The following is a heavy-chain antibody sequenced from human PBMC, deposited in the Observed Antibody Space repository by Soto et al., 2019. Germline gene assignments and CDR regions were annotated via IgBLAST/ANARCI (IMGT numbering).Heavy chain of an antibody. Sequence: ASVKVSCKASGGTFSSYAISWVRQAPGQGLEWMGGIIPIFGTANYAQKFQGRVTITADKSTSTAYMELSSLRSEDTAVYYCASLEYSSSWGSYYYGMDVWGQGTTVTDSS. CDR3: ASLEYSSSWGSYYYGMDV. CDR2: IIPIFGTA. V-gene: IGHV1-69*06. CDR1: GGTFSSYA. D-gene: IGHD6-6*01. J-gene: IGHJ6*02.